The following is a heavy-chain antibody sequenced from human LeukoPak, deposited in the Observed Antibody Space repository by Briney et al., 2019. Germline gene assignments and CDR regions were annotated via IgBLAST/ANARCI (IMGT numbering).Heavy chain of an antibody. D-gene: IGHD5-24*01. J-gene: IGHJ4*02. CDR3: ARDIRGEMATKSDY. Sequence: KAGGSLRLSCAASGFTFSSYSMYWVRQAPGKGLEWVSSISSSSSYIYYADSVKGRFTISTDNAKNSLYLQMNSLRAEDTAVYYCARDIRGEMATKSDYWGQGTLVTVSS. V-gene: IGHV3-21*01. CDR1: GFTFSSYS. CDR2: ISSSSSYI.